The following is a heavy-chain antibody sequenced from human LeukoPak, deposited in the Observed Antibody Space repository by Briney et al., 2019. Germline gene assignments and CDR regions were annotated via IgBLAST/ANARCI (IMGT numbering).Heavy chain of an antibody. Sequence: PGGSLTLSCAPSALTFSSYSMNWVRHAPGKGMEWVSYISSSSNTIYYADSVKGRFTISRDNAKNSLYLQMNSLRAEDTAVYYCARVRGTAMVADYYYMDVWGKGTTVTVSS. CDR1: ALTFSSYS. D-gene: IGHD5-18*01. V-gene: IGHV3-48*04. CDR2: ISSSSNTI. J-gene: IGHJ6*03. CDR3: ARVRGTAMVADYYYMDV.